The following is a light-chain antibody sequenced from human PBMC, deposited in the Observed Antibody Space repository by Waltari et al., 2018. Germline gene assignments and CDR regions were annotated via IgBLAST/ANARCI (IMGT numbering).Light chain of an antibody. CDR2: SAA. CDR3: LQTPDIDTWT. CDR1: QTNKSF. J-gene: IGKJ1*01. Sequence: ASQTNKSFLSWDQQNPGQAPKLLIYSAAHVQRGVASRFSGSGSGTDFTLTSSSLQPEVSASNFCLQTPDIDTWTFGQGTRV. V-gene: IGKV1-39*01.